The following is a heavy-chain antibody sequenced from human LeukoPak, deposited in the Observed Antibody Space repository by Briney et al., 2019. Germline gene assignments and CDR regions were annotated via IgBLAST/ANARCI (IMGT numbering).Heavy chain of an antibody. D-gene: IGHD3-22*01. CDR3: ATYSSLNRREFQY. Sequence: PGGSLRLFCAASGFTFSSYSMHWIRQAPGKGLDWVSSINGENNYIYYEDSVKGRFFISRDNAKNSLFLHMNSLRAEDTAVYYCATYSSLNRREFQYWGQGTLLTVSS. V-gene: IGHV3-21*01. CDR2: INGENNYI. CDR1: GFTFSSYS. J-gene: IGHJ1*01.